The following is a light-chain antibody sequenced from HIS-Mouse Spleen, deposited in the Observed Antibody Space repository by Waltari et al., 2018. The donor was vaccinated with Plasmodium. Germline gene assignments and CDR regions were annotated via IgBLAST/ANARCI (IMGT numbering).Light chain of an antibody. J-gene: IGLJ3*02. Sequence: SYELTQPPSVSVSPGQTARITCSGDALPKKYAYWSQQKSGQAPVLVRYDDRKRPSGSPERVSGSSSGTMATLTISGAQVEDEADYYWYSTDSSGNHRVFGGGTKLTVL. CDR3: YSTDSSGNHRV. V-gene: IGLV3-10*01. CDR2: DDR. CDR1: ALPKKY.